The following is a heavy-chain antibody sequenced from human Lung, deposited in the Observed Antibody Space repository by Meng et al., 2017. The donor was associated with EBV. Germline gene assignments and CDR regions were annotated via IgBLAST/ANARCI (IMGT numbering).Heavy chain of an antibody. J-gene: IGHJ5*02. CDR2: INPNSGGT. V-gene: IGHV1-2*06. Sequence: QAPLVQSGAEGKKPGASAKVCCKASGYPFTGYYMHWPRQAPGQGLEWMGRINPNSGGTNHAQKFQGRVTMTRDTSISTAYMELSRLRSDDTAVYYCAHQAVAGTRGWFDPWGQGTLVTVSS. D-gene: IGHD6-19*01. CDR1: GYPFTGYY. CDR3: AHQAVAGTRGWFDP.